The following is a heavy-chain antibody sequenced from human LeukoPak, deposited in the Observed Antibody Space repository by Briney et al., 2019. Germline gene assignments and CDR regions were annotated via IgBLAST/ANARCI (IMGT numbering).Heavy chain of an antibody. Sequence: APVKVSCKVSGYTLTELSMHWVRQAPGKGLEWMGGFDPEDGETIYAQKFQGRVTMTEDTSTDTAYMELSSLRSEDTAVYYCATATTVTTPVDYWGQGTLVTVSS. CDR3: ATATTVTTPVDY. J-gene: IGHJ4*02. CDR1: GYTLTELS. V-gene: IGHV1-24*01. D-gene: IGHD4-17*01. CDR2: FDPEDGET.